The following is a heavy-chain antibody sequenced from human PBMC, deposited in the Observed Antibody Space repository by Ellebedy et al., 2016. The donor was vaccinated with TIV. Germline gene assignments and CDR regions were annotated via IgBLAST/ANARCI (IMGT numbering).Heavy chain of an antibody. D-gene: IGHD1-26*01. CDR1: GYSISSGFY. CDR3: ARVRVGASDY. V-gene: IGHV4-38-2*02. CDR2: IYHSGST. Sequence: ESLKISCTVSGYSISSGFYWGWIRQPPGKGLEWIGSIYHSGSTYYNPSLKSRVTISVDTSKNQFSLKLSSVTAADTAVYYCARVRVGASDYWGQGTLVTVSS. J-gene: IGHJ4*02.